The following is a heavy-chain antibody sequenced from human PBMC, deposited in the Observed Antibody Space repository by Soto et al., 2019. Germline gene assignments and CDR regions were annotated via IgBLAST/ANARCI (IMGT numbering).Heavy chain of an antibody. CDR2: INPNSGGT. V-gene: IGHV1-2*02. Sequence: ASVKVSCKASGYTFTGYYMHWVRQAPGQGLEWMGWINPNSGGTNYAQKFQGRVTMTRDTSISTAYMELSRLRSDDTAVYYCARVSVGGYYYGMDVWGQGTTVTVSS. CDR1: GYTFTGYY. J-gene: IGHJ6*02. CDR3: ARVSVGGYYYGMDV. D-gene: IGHD3-3*01.